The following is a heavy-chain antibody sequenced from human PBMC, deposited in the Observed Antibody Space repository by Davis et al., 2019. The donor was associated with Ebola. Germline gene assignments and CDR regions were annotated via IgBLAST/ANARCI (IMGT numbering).Heavy chain of an antibody. Sequence: GGSLSLSCAASGFTFSSYAMSWVRQAPGKGLEWVSAFSGSGGSTYYADSVKGRFTISRDNAKNSLYLQMNSLRAEDTAVYYCARESFYYGMDVWGQGTTVTVSS. CDR3: ARESFYYGMDV. V-gene: IGHV3-23*01. CDR2: FSGSGGST. J-gene: IGHJ6*02. CDR1: GFTFSSYA.